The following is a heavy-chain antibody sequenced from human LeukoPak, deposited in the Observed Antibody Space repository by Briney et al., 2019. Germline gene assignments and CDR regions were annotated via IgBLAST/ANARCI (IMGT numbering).Heavy chain of an antibody. CDR3: AKDLRVGSGWSDASDI. CDR2: INPNNGGT. Sequence: ASVKVSCKASGYTFTDYYMHWVRQAPGQGFEWMGWINPNNGGTNYAQKFQGRVTMTRDTSISTGYMELSRLRSDDTAVYYCAKDLRVGSGWSDASDIWGQGTMVTVTS. D-gene: IGHD6-19*01. V-gene: IGHV1-2*02. CDR1: GYTFTDYY. J-gene: IGHJ3*02.